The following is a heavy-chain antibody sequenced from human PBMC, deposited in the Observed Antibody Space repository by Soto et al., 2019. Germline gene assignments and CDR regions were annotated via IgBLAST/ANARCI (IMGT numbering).Heavy chain of an antibody. J-gene: IGHJ4*02. V-gene: IGHV3-23*01. CDR2: ISGSGGST. D-gene: IGHD3-22*01. Sequence: GGSLRLSCAASGFTFSSYAMSWVRQAPGKGLEWVSAISGSGGSTYYADSVKGRFTISRANSKNTLYLQMNSLRAEDLAVYYCAISKDSSGWYFPTWGSYYYDSSVGFDYWGQGTLVTVSS. CDR1: GFTFSSYA. CDR3: AISKDSSGWYFPTWGSYYYDSSVGFDY.